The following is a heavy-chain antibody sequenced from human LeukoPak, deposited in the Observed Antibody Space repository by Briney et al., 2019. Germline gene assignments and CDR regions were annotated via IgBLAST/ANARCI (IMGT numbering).Heavy chain of an antibody. Sequence: SETLSLTCTVSGGSISTYYWSWIRQPPGKGLEWIGSIYYSGSTYYNPSLKSRVTISVDTSKNQFSLKLSSVTAADTAVYYCARVYYYYDSSGQRGGDAFDIWGQGTMVTVSS. J-gene: IGHJ3*02. CDR2: IYYSGST. CDR3: ARVYYYYDSSGQRGGDAFDI. CDR1: GGSISTYY. D-gene: IGHD3-22*01. V-gene: IGHV4-39*07.